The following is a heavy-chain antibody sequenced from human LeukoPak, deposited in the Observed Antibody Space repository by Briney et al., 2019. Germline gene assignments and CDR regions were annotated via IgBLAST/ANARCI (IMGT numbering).Heavy chain of an antibody. J-gene: IGHJ4*02. V-gene: IGHV1-18*04. CDR3: ARDGGYCSGGSCYSSR. Sequence: ASVKVSCKASGYTFTGYYMHWVRQAPGQGLEWMGWISAYNGNTNYAQKLQGRVTMTTDTSTSTAYMELRSLRSDDTAVYYCARDGGYCSGGSCYSSRWGQGTLVTVSS. CDR1: GYTFTGYY. CDR2: ISAYNGNT. D-gene: IGHD2-15*01.